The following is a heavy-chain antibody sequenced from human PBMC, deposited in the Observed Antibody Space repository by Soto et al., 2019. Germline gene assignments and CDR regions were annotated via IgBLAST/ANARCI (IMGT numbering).Heavy chain of an antibody. CDR2: ISAYNGNT. Sequence: ASVKVSCKASGYTFTSYFITWVRQAPGQGLEWMGWISAYNGNTNYAQMLQGRVTMTTDTSTATAYMEMRSLRSDDTAVYYCARQNYYSGMDVWGQGTTVTVSS. V-gene: IGHV1-18*01. J-gene: IGHJ6*02. CDR1: GYTFTSYF. CDR3: ARQNYYSGMDV.